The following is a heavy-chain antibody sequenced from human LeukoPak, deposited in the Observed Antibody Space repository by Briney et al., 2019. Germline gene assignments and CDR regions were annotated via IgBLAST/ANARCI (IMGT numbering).Heavy chain of an antibody. CDR1: GFTFSSYA. V-gene: IGHV3-48*02. CDR3: ARDGDGYSQFDY. Sequence: GGSLRLSCAASGFTFSSYAMTWVRQAPGKGLEWVSYISSSSSTTYYADSVKGRFTNSRDNAQNSLYLQMNSLRDEDTAVYYCARDGDGYSQFDYWGQGTLVTVSS. D-gene: IGHD5-24*01. CDR2: ISSSSSTT. J-gene: IGHJ4*02.